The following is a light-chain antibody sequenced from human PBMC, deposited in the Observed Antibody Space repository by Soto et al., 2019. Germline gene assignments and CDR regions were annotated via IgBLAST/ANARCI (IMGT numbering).Light chain of an antibody. V-gene: IGLV2-18*02. CDR3: SSYTSSSHVV. CDR1: SSDVGSYNR. Sequence: QSALTQPPSVSGSPGQSVTISCTGTSSDVGSYNRVSWYQQPPGTAPKLMIYEVSNRPSGVPDRFSGSKSGNTASLTISGLQAEDEADYYCSSYTSSSHVVFGGGTMLTVL. J-gene: IGLJ2*01. CDR2: EVS.